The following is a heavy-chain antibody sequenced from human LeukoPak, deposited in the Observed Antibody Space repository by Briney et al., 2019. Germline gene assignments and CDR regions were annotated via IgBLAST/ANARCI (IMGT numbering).Heavy chain of an antibody. D-gene: IGHD6-19*01. CDR1: GYTFTSYD. CDR3: ARRGIAVGGFDP. Sequence: ASVKVSCKASGYTFTSYDINWVRQATGQGLEWMGWMNPNSGNTGYAQKFQGRVTMTRNTSISTAYMELSSLRSEDTAVYYCARRGIAVGGFDPWGQGTLVTVSS. J-gene: IGHJ5*02. CDR2: MNPNSGNT. V-gene: IGHV1-8*01.